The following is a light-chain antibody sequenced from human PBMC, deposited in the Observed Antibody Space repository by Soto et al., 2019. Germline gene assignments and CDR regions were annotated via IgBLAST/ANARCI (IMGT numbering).Light chain of an antibody. CDR2: ETS. Sequence: QSVLTQPASVSGSPGQSVTISCTGTSSDFGSYKFVSWYQHHPGTVPKVIVYETSKRPSGVSDRFSGSKSGNTASLTISGLQAEDEADYYCFSFTSTNTHVFGSGTKVTVL. CDR1: SSDFGSYKF. CDR3: FSFTSTNTHV. J-gene: IGLJ1*01. V-gene: IGLV2-23*01.